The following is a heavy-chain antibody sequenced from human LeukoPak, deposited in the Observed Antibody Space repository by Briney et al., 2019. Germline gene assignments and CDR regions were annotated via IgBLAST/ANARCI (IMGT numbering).Heavy chain of an antibody. CDR3: ARDRSDSSGYYYHGWFDP. D-gene: IGHD3-22*01. J-gene: IGHJ5*02. V-gene: IGHV4-39*07. CDR1: SASISSSSHY. Sequence: PSETLSLTCTVSSASISSSSHYWGWLRQPPGKGLEWIGSIYYSGSTYYNPSLKGRVTISLDTSKNQLSLKLNSVTAADTAVYYCARDRSDSSGYYYHGWFDPWGRGTLVTVSS. CDR2: IYYSGST.